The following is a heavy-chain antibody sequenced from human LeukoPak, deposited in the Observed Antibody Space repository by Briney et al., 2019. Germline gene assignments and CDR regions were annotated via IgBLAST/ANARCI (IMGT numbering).Heavy chain of an antibody. J-gene: IGHJ6*03. D-gene: IGHD2-2*01. CDR2: INHSGST. CDR1: GGSFSGYY. CDR3: AREGLLGYCSSTSCSAWGYYYYMDV. Sequence: PSETLSLTCAVYGGSFSGYYWSWIRQPPGKGLEWIGEINHSGSTNYNPSLKSRVTISVDTSKNQFSLKLGSVTAADTAVYYCAREGLLGYCSSTSCSAWGYYYYMDVWGKGTTVTVSS. V-gene: IGHV4-34*01.